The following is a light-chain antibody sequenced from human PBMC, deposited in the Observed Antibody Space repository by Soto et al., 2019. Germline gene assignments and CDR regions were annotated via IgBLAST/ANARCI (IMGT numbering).Light chain of an antibody. CDR2: DTS. CDR1: QTISTSF. J-gene: IGKJ3*01. CDR3: QQYHIPPFT. V-gene: IGKV3-20*01. Sequence: EIVLTQSPGTLSLSPGERATLSCRASQTISTSFLAWYQQKPGQAPKLLISDTSNRATGIPDRFSGRGSGTDFTLTVRGVEPEDFAVYCCQQYHIPPFTFGPGTKV.